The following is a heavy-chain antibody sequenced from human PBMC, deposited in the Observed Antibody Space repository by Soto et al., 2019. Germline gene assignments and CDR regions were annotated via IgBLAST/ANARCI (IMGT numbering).Heavy chain of an antibody. J-gene: IGHJ4*02. CDR1: GFIFSEST. Sequence: GESLKISCSASGFIFSESTIYWVRQVPGKGLEAISAVSTSGRSTYYADSVKDRFTISRDNSKNTLFLQMGSLRPEDTAIYYCVKQAHGLDGVAFDYWGQGTQLTVSS. CDR3: VKQAHGLDGVAFDY. CDR2: VSTSGRST. D-gene: IGHD2-15*01. V-gene: IGHV3-64D*06.